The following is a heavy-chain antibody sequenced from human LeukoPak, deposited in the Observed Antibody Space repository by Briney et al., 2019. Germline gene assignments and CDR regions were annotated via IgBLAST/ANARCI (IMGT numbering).Heavy chain of an antibody. Sequence: PGGSLRLSCAASGFTFSDYYMSWIRQAPGKGLEWVSYISSSGSTIYYADSVKGRFTISRDNAKNSLYLQMNSLRAEDTAVYYCARAHAEQWELHSYYYYGMDVWGQGTTVTVSS. J-gene: IGHJ6*02. CDR2: ISSSGSTI. CDR3: ARAHAEQWELHSYYYYGMDV. D-gene: IGHD1-26*01. CDR1: GFTFSDYY. V-gene: IGHV3-11*01.